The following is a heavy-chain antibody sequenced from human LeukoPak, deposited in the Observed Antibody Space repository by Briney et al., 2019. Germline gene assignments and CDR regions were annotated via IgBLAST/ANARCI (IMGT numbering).Heavy chain of an antibody. Sequence: SETLSLTCAVYGGSFSGYYWSWIRQPPGKGLEWIGEINHSGSTNYNPSLKSRVTISVDTSKNQFSLKLSSVTAADTAVYYCARRAYSGSLNWFDPWGQGTLVTVSS. CDR1: GGSFSGYY. V-gene: IGHV4-34*01. D-gene: IGHD1-26*01. CDR2: INHSGST. CDR3: ARRAYSGSLNWFDP. J-gene: IGHJ5*02.